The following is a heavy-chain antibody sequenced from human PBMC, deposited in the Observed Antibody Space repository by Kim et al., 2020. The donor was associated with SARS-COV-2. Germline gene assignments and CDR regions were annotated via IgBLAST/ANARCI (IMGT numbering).Heavy chain of an antibody. CDR1: GFTFSSYA. CDR2: ISSGGGTT. J-gene: IGHJ4*02. V-gene: IGHV3-23*01. Sequence: GGSLRLSCAASGFTFSSYAMSWVRQAPGKGLEWVSTISSGGGTTYYADSVKGRFTISRDNSKNTLYLQMNSLRAEDTAVYYCTKRVMYNNWYYFDYWGQGTLVTVSS. CDR3: TKRVMYNNWYYFDY. D-gene: IGHD1-1*01.